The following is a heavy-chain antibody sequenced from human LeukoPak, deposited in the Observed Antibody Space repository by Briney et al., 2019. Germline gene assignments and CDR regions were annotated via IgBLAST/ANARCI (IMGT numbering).Heavy chain of an antibody. Sequence: KTGGSLRLSCAASGFTFSSYSMNWVRQAPGKGLEWVSSISSSSSYIYYADSVKGRFTISRDNAKNSLYLQMNSLRAEDTAVYYCXSSSSXSRDFQHWGQGTLVTVSS. CDR3: XSSSSXSRDFQH. V-gene: IGHV3-21*01. D-gene: IGHD6-6*01. CDR2: ISSSSSYI. CDR1: GFTFSSYS. J-gene: IGHJ1*01.